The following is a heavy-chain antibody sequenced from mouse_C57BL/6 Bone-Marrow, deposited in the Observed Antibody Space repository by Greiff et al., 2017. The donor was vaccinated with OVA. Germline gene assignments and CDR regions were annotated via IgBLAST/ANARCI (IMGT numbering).Heavy chain of an antibody. V-gene: IGHV2-4*01. Sequence: QVQLKQSGPGLVQPSQSLSITCTVSGFSLTSYGVHWVRQPPGKGLEWLGVIWSGGSTDYNAAFISRLSISKDNSTSQVFFKMNSLQADDTAIYYCAKNGGDYDDFDYWGQGTTLTVSS. CDR1: GFSLTSYG. CDR2: IWSGGST. D-gene: IGHD2-4*01. J-gene: IGHJ2*01. CDR3: AKNGGDYDDFDY.